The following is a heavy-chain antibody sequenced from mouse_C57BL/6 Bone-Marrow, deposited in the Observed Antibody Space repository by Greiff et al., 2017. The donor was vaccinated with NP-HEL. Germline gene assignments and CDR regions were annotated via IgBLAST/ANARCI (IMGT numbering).Heavy chain of an antibody. D-gene: IGHD2-5*01. CDR3: ASYYSNFPWFAY. CDR2: INPYNGGT. CDR1: GYTFTDYY. V-gene: IGHV1-19*01. Sequence: EVKLMESGPVLVKPGASVKMSCKASGYTFTDYYMNWVKQSHGKSLEWIGVINPYNGGTSYNQKFKGKATLTVDKSSSTAYMELNSLTSEDSAVYYCASYYSNFPWFAYWGQGTLVTVSA. J-gene: IGHJ3*01.